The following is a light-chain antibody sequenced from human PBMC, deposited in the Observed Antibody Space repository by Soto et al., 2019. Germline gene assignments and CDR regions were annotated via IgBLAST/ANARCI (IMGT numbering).Light chain of an antibody. Sequence: QSALTQPASVSGSPGQSITISCTGTSGDIGANDYVSWYQQHPGKAPNLMIFEVTNRPSGVPNRFSGSKSGKTASLTISRLQTEDEADYYCSSYTTNNDLIFGGGTKVTVL. V-gene: IGLV2-14*01. CDR3: SSYTTNNDLI. CDR2: EVT. CDR1: SGDIGANDY. J-gene: IGLJ2*01.